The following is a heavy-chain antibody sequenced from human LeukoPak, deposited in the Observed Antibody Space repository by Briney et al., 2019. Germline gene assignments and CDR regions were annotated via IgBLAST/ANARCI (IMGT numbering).Heavy chain of an antibody. Sequence: ASVKVSCKASGYTFTGYYMHWVRQAPGQGLEWMGWINPNSGGTNYAQKFQGRVTMTRDTSISTAYMELSRLRSDDTAVYYCARDCSSTSCYTKVRPPVVGGGPYNWFDPWGQGTLVTVSS. J-gene: IGHJ5*02. CDR3: ARDCSSTSCYTKVRPPVVGGGPYNWFDP. CDR2: INPNSGGT. V-gene: IGHV1-2*02. D-gene: IGHD2-2*02. CDR1: GYTFTGYY.